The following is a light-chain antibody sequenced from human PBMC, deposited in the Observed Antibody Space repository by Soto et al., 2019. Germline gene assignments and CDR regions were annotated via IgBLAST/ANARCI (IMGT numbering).Light chain of an antibody. V-gene: IGLV3-21*01. CDR3: HVWDSDANHVV. J-gene: IGLJ2*01. Sequence: SYELTQPPSVSVAPGMTARITCGGNDIGSKSVHWYQQKPGQAPVLVIYYEIDRPSGIHERFSGSNSGNTATLTITRVDAGDEADYYCHVWDSDANHVVFGGGTKLTVL. CDR1: DIGSKS. CDR2: YEI.